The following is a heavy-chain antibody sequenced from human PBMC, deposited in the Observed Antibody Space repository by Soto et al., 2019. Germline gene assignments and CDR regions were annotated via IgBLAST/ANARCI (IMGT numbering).Heavy chain of an antibody. D-gene: IGHD1-26*01. J-gene: IGHJ4*02. CDR3: ARRYGGNLDY. CDR2: IYHSGST. V-gene: IGHV4-30-2*01. CDR1: GGSISSGGYS. Sequence: ASETLSLTYAVSGGSISSGGYSWSLIRQPPGKGLEWIGYIYHSGSTYYNPSLKSRVTISVDTSKNQFSLKLSSVTAADTAVYYCARRYGGNLDYWGQGTLVTVSS.